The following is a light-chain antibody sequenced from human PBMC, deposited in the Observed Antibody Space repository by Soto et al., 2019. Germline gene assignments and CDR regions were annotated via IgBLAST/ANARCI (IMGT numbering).Light chain of an antibody. J-gene: IGKJ1*01. CDR1: QSIVTY. CDR2: AAS. Sequence: DIQMTQSPSSLSASVGDRVTITCRVSQSIVTYLNLYLQKPGKAPKLLIYAASNLQSGVPSRFSGSGSGTDFTLTISSLQPEDFATYFCQQSYSTPPWTFGQGTKVDI. CDR3: QQSYSTPPWT. V-gene: IGKV1-39*01.